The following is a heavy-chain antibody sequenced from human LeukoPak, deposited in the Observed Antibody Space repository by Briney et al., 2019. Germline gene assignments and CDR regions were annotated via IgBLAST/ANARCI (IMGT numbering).Heavy chain of an antibody. CDR1: GGTFSSYA. Sequence: SVKVSCKASGGTFSSYAISWVRQAPGQGLEWMGGIIPIFGTANYAQKFQGRVTITTDESTSTAYMELSSLRSEDTAVYYCARKALPGNWFDPWGQGTLVTVSS. CDR2: IIPIFGTA. CDR3: ARKALPGNWFDP. J-gene: IGHJ5*02. V-gene: IGHV1-69*05.